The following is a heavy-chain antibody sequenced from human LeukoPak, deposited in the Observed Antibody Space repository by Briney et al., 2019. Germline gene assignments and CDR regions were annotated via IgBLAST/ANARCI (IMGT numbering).Heavy chain of an antibody. D-gene: IGHD3-22*01. CDR2: ISGSGGST. J-gene: IGHJ5*02. Sequence: PGGSLRLSCAASGFTFSIFAMSWVRQAPGKGLEWVSAISGSGGSTYYADSVKGRFTISRDNSKNTLYLQMNSLRAEDTAVYYCAKEPSPGVIVVVITQHNWFDPWGQGTLVTVSS. CDR3: AKEPSPGVIVVVITQHNWFDP. V-gene: IGHV3-23*01. CDR1: GFTFSIFA.